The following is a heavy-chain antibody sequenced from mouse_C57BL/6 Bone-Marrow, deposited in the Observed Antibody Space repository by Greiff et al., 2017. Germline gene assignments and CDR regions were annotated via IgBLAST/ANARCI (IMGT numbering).Heavy chain of an antibody. CDR1: GFSLTSYG. V-gene: IGHV2-2*01. CDR2: IWSGGST. J-gene: IGHJ2*01. D-gene: IGHD1-1*01. Sequence: VKLQQSGPGLVQPSQSLSITCTVSGFSLTSYGVHWVRQSPGKGLEWLGVIWSGGSTDYNAAFITSLSICTDNSKCQVFFKMNSLQADDTAIYYLAEENYCGSSSVDYGGQGTTLTVSA. CDR3: AEENYCGSSSVDY.